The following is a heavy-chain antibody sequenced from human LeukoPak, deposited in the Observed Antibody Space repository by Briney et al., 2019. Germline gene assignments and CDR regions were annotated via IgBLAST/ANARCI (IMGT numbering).Heavy chain of an antibody. CDR3: VARGI. V-gene: IGHV3-15*01. J-gene: IGHJ4*02. CDR2: IKSKAAGGTI. D-gene: IGHD5-12*01. CDR1: GFAFSDAL. Sequence: PGGSLRLSCAASGFAFSDALMTRVRQAPGKGLEWVGHIKSKAAGGTIAYAAPVKGRFTISRDDSEHTLYLQLNSLKTEDTAVYYCVARGIWGQGTLVTVSS.